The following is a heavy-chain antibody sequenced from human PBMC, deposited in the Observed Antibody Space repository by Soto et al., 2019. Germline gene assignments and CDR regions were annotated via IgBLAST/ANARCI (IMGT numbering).Heavy chain of an antibody. V-gene: IGHV3-30*18. CDR3: AKVCRSLYKGLRNGMDV. CDR2: ISYDGSNK. D-gene: IGHD5-12*01. Sequence: PGGSLRLSCAASGFTFSSYGMHWVRQALGKGLEWVAVISYDGSNKYYADSVKGRFTISRDNSKNTLYLQMNSLRAEDTAVYYCAKVCRSLYKGLRNGMDVWGQGTTVTVSS. CDR1: GFTFSSYG. J-gene: IGHJ6*02.